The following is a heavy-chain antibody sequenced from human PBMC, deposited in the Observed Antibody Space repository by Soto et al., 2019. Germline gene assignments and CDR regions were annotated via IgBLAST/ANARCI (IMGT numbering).Heavy chain of an antibody. CDR3: ARAFDYGGNSGIDY. CDR1: GFTFSSYA. CDR2: IWYDGLNK. Sequence: QVQLVESGGGVVQPGRSLRLSCAASGFTFSSYAMHWVRQAPGKGQEWVAVIWYDGLNKYYVDSVKGRFTISRDNSKNTLYLQMNSLRGEDTAVYYCARAFDYGGNSGIDYWGQGTLVTVSS. J-gene: IGHJ4*02. V-gene: IGHV3-33*01. D-gene: IGHD4-17*01.